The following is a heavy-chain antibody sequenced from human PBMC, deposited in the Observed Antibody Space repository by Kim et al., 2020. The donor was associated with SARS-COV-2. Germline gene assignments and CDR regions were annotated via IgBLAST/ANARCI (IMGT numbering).Heavy chain of an antibody. D-gene: IGHD1-26*01. V-gene: IGHV4-59*01. Sequence: NPSLKSRVTISIDTSKNQFSLKLSSVTAADTAVYYCARERVAGANSPFDYWGQGTLVTVSS. CDR3: ARERVAGANSPFDY. J-gene: IGHJ4*02.